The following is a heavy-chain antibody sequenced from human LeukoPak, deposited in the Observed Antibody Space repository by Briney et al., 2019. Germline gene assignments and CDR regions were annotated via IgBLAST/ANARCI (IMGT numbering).Heavy chain of an antibody. Sequence: GGSLRLSCAASGFTFSSYATSWVRQAPGKGLEWVSAISGSGGSTYYADSEKGRFTISRDNSKNTLYLQMNSLRAEDTAVYYCAKDQSYDFWSGSSPGFDYWGQGTLVTVSS. V-gene: IGHV3-23*01. D-gene: IGHD3-3*01. CDR1: GFTFSSYA. J-gene: IGHJ4*02. CDR3: AKDQSYDFWSGSSPGFDY. CDR2: ISGSGGST.